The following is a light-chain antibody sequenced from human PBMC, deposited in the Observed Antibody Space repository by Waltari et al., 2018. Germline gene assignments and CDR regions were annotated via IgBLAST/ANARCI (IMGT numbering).Light chain of an antibody. CDR3: MHGGHWTFP. V-gene: IGKV2-30*01. Sequence: VVLTQSPLSLPVTPGQPASISCSSSQSLVYSDGNTYLNWFQQRPGQSPRRLLYKISNRASGVPDRFSGSGYGTDFTLQISRVEAEDVGIYYCMHGGHWTFPFGQSNELE. CDR1: QSLVYSDGNTY. J-gene: IGKJ2*01. CDR2: KIS.